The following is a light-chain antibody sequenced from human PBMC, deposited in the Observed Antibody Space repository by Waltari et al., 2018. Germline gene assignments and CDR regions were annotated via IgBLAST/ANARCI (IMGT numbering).Light chain of an antibody. V-gene: IGLV3-10*01. CDR3: YSTDNSDNQKGA. Sequence: SYDLTQPPPLSASPGHPARLTSSGEPTPPTSVYWCPEQSGQAPPPVHHTASKRPSRVPERFSGSSSGTMATLTISGAQVDDEADYYCYSTDNSDNQKGAFGGGTKLTVL. CDR1: PTPPTS. CDR2: TAS. J-gene: IGLJ2*01.